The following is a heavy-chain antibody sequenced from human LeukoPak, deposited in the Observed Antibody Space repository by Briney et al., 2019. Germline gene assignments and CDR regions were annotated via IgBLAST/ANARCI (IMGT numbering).Heavy chain of an antibody. CDR3: AREVTHIVVVTAAGGMDV. J-gene: IGHJ6*02. CDR2: INPSGGST. Sequence: ASVKVSCKASGYTFTSYYMHWVRQAPGQGLEWMGIINPSGGSTSYAQKFQGRVTMTRDTSTSTVYMELSSLRSEDMAVYYCAREVTHIVVVTAAGGMDVWGQGTTVTVSS. D-gene: IGHD2-21*02. CDR1: GYTFTSYY. V-gene: IGHV1-46*01.